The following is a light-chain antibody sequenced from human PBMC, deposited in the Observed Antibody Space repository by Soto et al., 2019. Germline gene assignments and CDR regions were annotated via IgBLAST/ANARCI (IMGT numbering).Light chain of an antibody. CDR1: QIVNTFY. J-gene: IGKJ1*01. V-gene: IGKV3-20*01. CDR2: GAS. CDR3: QQYGSSLSWT. Sequence: EVVLSQSPGTLSLSPGESATLSCRASQIVNTFYLAWYQQKPGQAPRLLIYGASSRATGIPDRFSGSGSGTDFTLTISRLEPEDFAVYYCQQYGSSLSWTFGQGTKVDIK.